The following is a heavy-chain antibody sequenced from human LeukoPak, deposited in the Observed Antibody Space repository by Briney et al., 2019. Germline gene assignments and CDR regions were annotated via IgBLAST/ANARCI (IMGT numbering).Heavy chain of an antibody. CDR2: IYPGDSNT. CDR1: GYSFTNYW. CDR3: AIDPDYGGNSDFGC. Sequence: GESLKISCKGSGYSFTNYWIGWVRQMPGQGLEWMGIIYPGDSNTNYSPAFQGQVTISVDKSINTAYLQWSSLKASDTAMYYCAIDPDYGGNSDFGCWGQGTLVTVSS. D-gene: IGHD4-23*01. J-gene: IGHJ4*02. V-gene: IGHV5-51*01.